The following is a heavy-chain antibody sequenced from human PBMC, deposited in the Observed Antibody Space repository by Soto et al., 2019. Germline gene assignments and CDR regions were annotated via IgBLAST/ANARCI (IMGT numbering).Heavy chain of an antibody. CDR2: ISYDGSNK. CDR1: GFIFSSCA. D-gene: IGHD3-10*01. Sequence: AGGSLRLSCAASGFIFSSCAMHWVRQAPGKGLEWVAVISYDGSNKQYTDPVKGRFTISRDNSKNTLYLQMNSLRVDETAVYYCARDGSDTWNYYYGLDVWGQGTTVTVSS. J-gene: IGHJ6*02. CDR3: ARDGSDTWNYYYGLDV. V-gene: IGHV3-30*04.